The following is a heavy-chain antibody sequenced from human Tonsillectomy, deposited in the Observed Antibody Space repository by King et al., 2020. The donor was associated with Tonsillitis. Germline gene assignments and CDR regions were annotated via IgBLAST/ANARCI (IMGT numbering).Heavy chain of an antibody. CDR3: ARDKGGGYYDGGRGAFDV. CDR2: INSNSKYI. J-gene: IGHJ3*01. Sequence: VQLVESGGGLVKPGGSLRLSCATSGFSFSDHDMNWVRQAPGKGLEWVSSINSNSKYIQYADSVKGRFTISRDNAKSSLYLQMNSLKAEDTAVYYCARDKGGGYYDGGRGAFDVWGQGTTVTVSS. CDR1: GFSFSDHD. V-gene: IGHV3-21*01. D-gene: IGHD3-10*01.